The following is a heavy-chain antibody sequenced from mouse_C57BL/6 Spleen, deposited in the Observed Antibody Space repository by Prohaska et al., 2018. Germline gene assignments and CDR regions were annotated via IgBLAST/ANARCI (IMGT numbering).Heavy chain of an antibody. D-gene: IGHD2-5*01. Sequence: EVQLLETGGGLVQPGGSRGLSCEGSGFTFSGFWMSWVRQTPGKTLEWIADINADGSAINYAPSIKDRFTIFRDNDKSTLYLQMSNVRSEDTATYLCMRYSNYWYFDVWGTGTTVTVSS. CDR3: MRYSNYWYFDV. V-gene: IGHV11-2*01. J-gene: IGHJ1*03. CDR1: GFTFSGFW. CDR2: INADGSAI.